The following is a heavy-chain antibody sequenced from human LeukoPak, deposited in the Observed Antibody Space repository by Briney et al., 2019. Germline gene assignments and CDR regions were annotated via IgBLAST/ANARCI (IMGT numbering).Heavy chain of an antibody. CDR1: GFTVSSNY. CDR3: ARDYGGSSAGDGAFDI. CDR2: IYSGGST. Sequence: GGSLRLSCAASGFTVSSNYMSWVRQAPGKGLEWVSVIYSGGSTYYADSVKGRFTISRDNSKNTLYLQMNSLRAEDTAVYYCARDYGGSSAGDGAFDIWGQGTMVTVSS. V-gene: IGHV3-53*01. D-gene: IGHD6-6*01. J-gene: IGHJ3*02.